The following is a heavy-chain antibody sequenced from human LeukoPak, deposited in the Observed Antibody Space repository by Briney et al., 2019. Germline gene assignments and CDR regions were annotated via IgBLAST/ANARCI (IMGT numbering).Heavy chain of an antibody. CDR3: AKDLPIAVAGSPDAFDI. CDR1: GFTFSSYA. J-gene: IGHJ3*02. CDR2: ISGSGGSA. Sequence: GGSLRLSCAASGFTFSSYAMSWVRQAPGKGLEWVSAISGSGGSAYYADSVKGRFTISRDNSKNTLYLQMNSLRAEDTAVYYCAKDLPIAVAGSPDAFDIWGQGTMVTVSS. V-gene: IGHV3-23*01. D-gene: IGHD6-19*01.